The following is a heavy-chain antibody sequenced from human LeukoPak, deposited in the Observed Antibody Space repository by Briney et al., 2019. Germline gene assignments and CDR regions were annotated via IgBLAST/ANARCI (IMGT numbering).Heavy chain of an antibody. J-gene: IGHJ2*01. D-gene: IGHD2-15*01. CDR3: ASHDSPNWYFDL. CDR1: GGSISSYY. CDR2: IYTSGST. V-gene: IGHV4-4*07. Sequence: SETLSLTCTVPGGSISSYYWSWVRQPAGKGLEWIGRIYTSGSTNYNPSLKSRATMSVDTSKNQFSLKLSSVTAADTAVYYCASHDSPNWYFDLWGRGTLVTVSS.